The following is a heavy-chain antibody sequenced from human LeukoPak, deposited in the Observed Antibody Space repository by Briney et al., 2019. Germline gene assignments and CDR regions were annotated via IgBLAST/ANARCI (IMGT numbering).Heavy chain of an antibody. CDR1: GFTCSSYG. CDR2: IRYDGSNK. CDR3: AKDSRESYYDILTGYYIY. V-gene: IGHV3-30*02. J-gene: IGHJ4*02. Sequence: GGSLRLSCAASGFTCSSYGMHWVRQAPGKGLEWVAFIRYDGSNKYYADSVKGRFTISRDNSKNTLYLQMNSLRAEDTAVYYCAKDSRESYYDILTGYYIYWGQGTLVTVSS. D-gene: IGHD3-9*01.